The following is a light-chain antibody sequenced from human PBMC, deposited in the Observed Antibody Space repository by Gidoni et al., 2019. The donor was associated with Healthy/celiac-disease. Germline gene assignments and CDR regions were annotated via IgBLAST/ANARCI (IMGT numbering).Light chain of an antibody. V-gene: IGLV2-14*01. J-gene: IGLJ2*01. CDR3: SSYISSSTRV. Sequence: QSALTQPASVSGSPGQSITISCTGTSSDVGGYNYVSWYQKHPGKAPNLMIYDVSNRPSGVSNRFSGSKSGNTASLTISGLQAEDEADYYCSSYISSSTRVFGGGTKLTVL. CDR2: DVS. CDR1: SSDVGGYNY.